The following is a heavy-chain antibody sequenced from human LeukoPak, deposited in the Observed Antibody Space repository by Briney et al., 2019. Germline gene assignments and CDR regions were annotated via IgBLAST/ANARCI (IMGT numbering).Heavy chain of an antibody. CDR3: ARDQVQYDILTGYYYYYMDV. D-gene: IGHD3-9*01. Sequence: SETLSLTCTVSGGSISSSSYYWGWLRQPPGKGLEWIGSIYYSGSTYYNPSLKSRVTIPVDTSKKQCSLKLSSVTAADTAVYYCARDQVQYDILTGYYYYYMDVWGKGTTVTVSS. V-gene: IGHV4-39*07. CDR2: IYYSGST. J-gene: IGHJ6*03. CDR1: GGSISSSSYY.